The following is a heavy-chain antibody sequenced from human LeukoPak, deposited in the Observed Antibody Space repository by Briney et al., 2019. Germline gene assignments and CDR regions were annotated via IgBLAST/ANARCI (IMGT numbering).Heavy chain of an antibody. D-gene: IGHD2-15*01. CDR1: GFTFSSYN. CDR2: ISGSSSYI. V-gene: IGHV3-21*01. J-gene: IGHJ4*02. Sequence: GGSLRLSCAASGFTFSSYNMNWVRQAPGKGLEWVSSISGSSSYIYYADSVKGRFTISRDNAKSSLYLQMNSLRAEDTAVYYCAKDLSDIVVVVAATGDYWGQGTLVTVSS. CDR3: AKDLSDIVVVVAATGDY.